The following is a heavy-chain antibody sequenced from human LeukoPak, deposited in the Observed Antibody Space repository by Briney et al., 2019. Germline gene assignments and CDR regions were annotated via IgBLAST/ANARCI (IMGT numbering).Heavy chain of an antibody. V-gene: IGHV4-59*01. Sequence: SETLSLTCTVSGGSISSYYWSWIRQPPGKGLEWVGSTYYSGSTNYNPSLKSRVTISVDTSKNQFSLKLNSVTAADTAVYYCAREGADDSSGYYWLDPWGQGTLVIVSS. D-gene: IGHD3-22*01. CDR1: GGSISSYY. CDR2: TYYSGST. CDR3: AREGADDSSGYYWLDP. J-gene: IGHJ5*02.